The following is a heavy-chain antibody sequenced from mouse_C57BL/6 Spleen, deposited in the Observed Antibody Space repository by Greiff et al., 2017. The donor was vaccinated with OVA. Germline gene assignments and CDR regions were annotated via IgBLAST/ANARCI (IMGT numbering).Heavy chain of an antibody. CDR1: GYTFTSYW. CDR3: ARLRRTPYSYYAMDY. V-gene: IGHV1-55*01. D-gene: IGHD2-10*01. CDR2: IYPGSGST. J-gene: IGHJ4*01. Sequence: VQLQQSGAELVKPGASVKMSCKASGYTFTSYWITWVKQRPGQGLEWIGDIYPGSGSTNYNEKFKSKATLTVDTSSSTAYMQLSSLTSEDSAVYYCARLRRTPYSYYAMDYWGQGTSVTVSS.